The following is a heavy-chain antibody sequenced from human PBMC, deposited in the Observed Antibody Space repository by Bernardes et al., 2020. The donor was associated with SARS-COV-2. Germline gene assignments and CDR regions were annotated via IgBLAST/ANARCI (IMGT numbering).Heavy chain of an antibody. J-gene: IGHJ1*01. V-gene: IGHV3-9*01. CDR1: GFTFDDYA. Sequence: GGSLRLSCAASGFTFDDYAMHWVRQAPGKGLEWVSGISWNSGSIGYADSVKGRFTISRDNAKNSLYLQMNSLRAEDTALYYCAKDIYYDSSGFQHWGQGTLVTVSS. CDR2: ISWNSGSI. D-gene: IGHD3-22*01. CDR3: AKDIYYDSSGFQH.